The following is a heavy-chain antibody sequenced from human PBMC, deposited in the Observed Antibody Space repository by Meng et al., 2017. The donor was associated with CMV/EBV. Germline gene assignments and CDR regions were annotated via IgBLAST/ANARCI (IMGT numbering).Heavy chain of an antibody. CDR1: GFPFSPYT. CDR2: ISSDGSNK. D-gene: IGHD2-2*01. CDR3: ARGGGFCSVAGCYGIDY. Sequence: GGSLRLSCAASGFPFSPYTIHWVRQAPGKGLEWAALISSDGSNKDYADSVKGRFTISRDNSKNTLSLQMNSLRTEDTAVYYCARGGGFCSVAGCYGIDYWGQGTVVTVSS. V-gene: IGHV3-30-3*01. J-gene: IGHJ4*02.